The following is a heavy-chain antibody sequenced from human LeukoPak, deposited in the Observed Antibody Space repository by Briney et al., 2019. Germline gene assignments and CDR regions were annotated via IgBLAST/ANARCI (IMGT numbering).Heavy chain of an antibody. CDR1: GYTFTSYD. V-gene: IGHV1-8*03. J-gene: IGHJ3*02. CDR2: MNPNSGNT. Sequence: GASVEVSCKASGYTFTSYDIIWVRQATGQGLEWMGWMNPNSGNTGYAQKFQGGVTITRNTSISTAYMELSSLRSEDTAVYYCASRWDSGSYNDAFDIWGQGTMVTVSS. D-gene: IGHD1-26*01. CDR3: ASRWDSGSYNDAFDI.